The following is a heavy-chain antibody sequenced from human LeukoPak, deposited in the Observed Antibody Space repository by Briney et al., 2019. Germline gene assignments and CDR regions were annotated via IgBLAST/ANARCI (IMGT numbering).Heavy chain of an antibody. D-gene: IGHD3-10*01. CDR3: ARGYGSGSYYEY. J-gene: IGHJ4*02. V-gene: IGHV4-34*01. Sequence: SETLSLTCAVYGGSFSDYYWSWIRQPPGKGLEWIGEINHSGSTNYNPSLKSRDTISVDTSKNQFSLKLSSVTAADTAVYYCARGYGSGSYYEYWGQGTLVTVSS. CDR2: INHSGST. CDR1: GGSFSDYY.